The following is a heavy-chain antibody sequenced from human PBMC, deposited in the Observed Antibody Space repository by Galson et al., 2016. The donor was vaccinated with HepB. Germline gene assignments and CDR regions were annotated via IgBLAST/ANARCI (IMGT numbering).Heavy chain of an antibody. J-gene: IGHJ4*02. CDR1: GYIFYSYG. CDR3: ARGHPDGDF. CDR2: ISIHGGKT. Sequence: SVKVSCKASGYIFYSYGMTWVRQAPGQGLQWVGWISIHGGKTNYAQKLQGRVNITTDLSTSNAYLELRSLTLDDTAVYYCARGHPDGDFWGQGTLVPVSS. V-gene: IGHV1-18*04.